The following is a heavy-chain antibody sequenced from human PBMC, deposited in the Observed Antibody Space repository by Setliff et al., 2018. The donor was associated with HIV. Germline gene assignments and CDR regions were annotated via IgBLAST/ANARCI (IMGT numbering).Heavy chain of an antibody. CDR2: IIPILGIA. CDR1: GGTFSSYA. D-gene: IGHD4-17*01. CDR3: ASGTDYGDYLDY. J-gene: IGHJ4*02. V-gene: IGHV1-69*10. Sequence: SVKVSCKASGGTFSSYAISWVRQAPGQGLEWMGGIIPILGIANYAQEFQGRVTITADESTSTAYMELSSLRSEDTAVYYCASGTDYGDYLDYWGQGTLVTVSS.